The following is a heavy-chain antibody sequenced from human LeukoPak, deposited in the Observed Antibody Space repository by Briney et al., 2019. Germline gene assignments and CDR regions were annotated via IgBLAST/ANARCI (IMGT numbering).Heavy chain of an antibody. V-gene: IGHV3-53*01. CDR3: ARVGYGYGD. CDR2: IYSGDYT. D-gene: IGHD5-18*01. Sequence: QTGGSLRLSCAASGFTVSSNYMTWVRQAPGKGLEWVSIIYSGDYTYYADSVKGRFTISRDNSKNTLYLRMNSLRAEDTAVYYCARVGYGYGDWGQGTLVTVSS. CDR1: GFTVSSNY. J-gene: IGHJ4*02.